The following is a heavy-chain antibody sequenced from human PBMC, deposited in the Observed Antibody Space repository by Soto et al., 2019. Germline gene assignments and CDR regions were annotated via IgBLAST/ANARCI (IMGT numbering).Heavy chain of an antibody. CDR1: GYTLTELS. Sequence: ASVKVSCKVSGYTLTELSMHWVRQAPGKGLEWMGGFDPEDGETIYSQKFQGRVTMTEDTSTDTAYMELSSLRSEDTAVYYCATDSITMVRGVTFTDAFEIWGQGTMVTVSS. J-gene: IGHJ3*02. V-gene: IGHV1-24*01. CDR3: ATDSITMVRGVTFTDAFEI. CDR2: FDPEDGET. D-gene: IGHD3-10*01.